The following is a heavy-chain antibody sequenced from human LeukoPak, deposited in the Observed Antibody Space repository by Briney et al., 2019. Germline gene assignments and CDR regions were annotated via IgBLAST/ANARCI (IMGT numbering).Heavy chain of an antibody. V-gene: IGHV1-69*10. CDR1: GGTLTGYP. Sequence: SVKVSCKASGGTLTGYPVSWVRQAPGQGLEWVGGTVPILGIANYAQKFQGRVTITADKSTSTAYMELSSLRSEDTAVYYCASRLRWYFDLWGRGTLVTVSS. CDR3: ASRLRWYFDL. CDR2: TVPILGIA. J-gene: IGHJ2*01.